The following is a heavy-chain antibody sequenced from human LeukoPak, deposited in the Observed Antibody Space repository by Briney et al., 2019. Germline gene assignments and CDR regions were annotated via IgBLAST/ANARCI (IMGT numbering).Heavy chain of an antibody. D-gene: IGHD2-21*02. CDR3: AKDLALVVVTAIPALGY. J-gene: IGHJ4*02. CDR1: EFTLSSYA. V-gene: IGHV3-23*01. CDR2: ISGSGGST. Sequence: GGSLRLSCAASEFTLSSYAMSWVRQAPGKGLEWVSAISGSGGSTYYADSVKGRFTISRDNSKNTLYLQMNSLRAEDTAVYYCAKDLALVVVTAIPALGYWGQGTLVTVSS.